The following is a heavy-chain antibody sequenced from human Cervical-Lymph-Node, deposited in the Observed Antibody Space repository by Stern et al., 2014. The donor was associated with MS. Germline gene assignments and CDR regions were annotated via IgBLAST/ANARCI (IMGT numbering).Heavy chain of an antibody. Sequence: EVQLVESGAEVKKPGESLKISCTGSGYSFTSYWIGWGRQMPGKGLEWMGIIYPGDSHTRYSPSFQGQDTISADKSISTAYLQWSSLKASDTAIYYCARPTVTSGYFDYWGQGTLVTVSS. V-gene: IGHV5-51*01. D-gene: IGHD4-17*01. CDR1: GYSFTSYW. J-gene: IGHJ4*02. CDR3: ARPTVTSGYFDY. CDR2: IYPGDSHT.